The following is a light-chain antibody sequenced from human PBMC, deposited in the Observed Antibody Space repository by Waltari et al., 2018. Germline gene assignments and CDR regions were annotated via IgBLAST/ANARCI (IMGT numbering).Light chain of an antibody. CDR3: QQRSNWPPAIT. V-gene: IGKV3-11*01. Sequence: EIVLTQSPATLSLSPGERATLSCRASQSVNNYLAWYQHQPGQTPRLLIYGVSNTATSIPARFSGSGAGTDFTLTISSLEPEDFAVDYCQQRSNWPPAITFGQGTRLEIK. J-gene: IGKJ5*01. CDR1: QSVNNY. CDR2: GVS.